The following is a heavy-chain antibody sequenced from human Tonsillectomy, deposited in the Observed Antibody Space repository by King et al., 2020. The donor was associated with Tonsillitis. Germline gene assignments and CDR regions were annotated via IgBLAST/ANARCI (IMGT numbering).Heavy chain of an antibody. CDR1: GFTFSSYA. CDR2: ISYDGSNK. CDR3: AGGLGRGWEHFDY. J-gene: IGHJ4*02. Sequence: VQLVESGGGVVQPGRSLRLSCAASGFTFSSYAMYWVRQAPGKGLEWVAVISYDGSNKYYADSVKGRFTISRDNSKSTLDLQLNSLRAEDTAVYYCAGGLGRGWEHFDYWGQGTLGTVPS. V-gene: IGHV3-30-3*01. D-gene: IGHD6-19*01.